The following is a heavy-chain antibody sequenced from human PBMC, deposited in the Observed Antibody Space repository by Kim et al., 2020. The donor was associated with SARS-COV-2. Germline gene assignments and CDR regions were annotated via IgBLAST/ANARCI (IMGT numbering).Heavy chain of an antibody. CDR3: ARASGYDWFDY. Sequence: TRYSPAFQGQVPISADKSISTAYLQWSSLKASDTAMYYCARASGYDWFDYWGQGTLVTVSS. J-gene: IGHJ4*02. D-gene: IGHD5-12*01. V-gene: IGHV5-51*01. CDR2: T.